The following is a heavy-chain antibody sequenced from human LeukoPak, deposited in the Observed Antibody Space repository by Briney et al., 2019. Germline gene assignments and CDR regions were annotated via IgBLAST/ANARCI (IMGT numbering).Heavy chain of an antibody. J-gene: IGHJ4*02. CDR3: ARGLVLRRRHDSSGYYPWGY. CDR2: MNPNSGNT. V-gene: IGHV1-8*03. Sequence: ASGKVSCKASGYTFTSYDINWVRQATGQGLEWMGWMNPNSGNTGYAQKFQGRVTITRNTSISTAYMELSSLRSEDTAVYYCARGLVLRRRHDSSGYYPWGYRGQGTLVTVSS. D-gene: IGHD3-22*01. CDR1: GYTFTSYD.